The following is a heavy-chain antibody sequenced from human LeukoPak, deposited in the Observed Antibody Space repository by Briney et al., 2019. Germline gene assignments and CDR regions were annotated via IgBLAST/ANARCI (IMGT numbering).Heavy chain of an antibody. J-gene: IGHJ4*02. V-gene: IGHV1-24*01. CDR2: FDPEDGET. CDR1: GYTLTELS. D-gene: IGHD3-22*01. Sequence: ASVKVSCKVSGYTLTELSMHWVRQAPGKGLEWMGGFDPEDGETIYAQKFQGRVTMTEDTSTDTAYMELSSLRSEDTAVYYCATDVPNYYGSSGYCIYWGQGTLVTVSS. CDR3: ATDVPNYYGSSGYCIY.